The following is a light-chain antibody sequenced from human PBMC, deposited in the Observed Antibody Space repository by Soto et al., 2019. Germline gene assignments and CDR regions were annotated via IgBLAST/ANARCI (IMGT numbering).Light chain of an antibody. J-gene: IGKJ4*01. Sequence: EIFLTQSPATLSLSPGQRAVLSCRASQSVYSYLAWYQHKPGQAPRLLIYDASKRATDIPARFSGSGSGTDFTLTISSLEPEDFAVYYCQQRANWPPLPFGGGTKVEI. CDR1: QSVYSY. V-gene: IGKV3-11*01. CDR2: DAS. CDR3: QQRANWPPLP.